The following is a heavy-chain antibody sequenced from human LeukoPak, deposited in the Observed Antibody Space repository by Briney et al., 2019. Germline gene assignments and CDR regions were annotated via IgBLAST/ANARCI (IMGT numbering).Heavy chain of an antibody. D-gene: IGHD5-12*01. CDR1: GFTFSSYA. V-gene: IGHV3-23*01. CDR3: AKDRRVWSGYASRGLGYYFDY. Sequence: PGGSLRLSCAASGFTFSSYAMSWVRQAPGKGLEWVSAISGSGGSTYYADSVKGRFTISRDNSKNTLYLQMNSLRAEDTAVYYCAKDRRVWSGYASRGLGYYFDYWGQGTLVTVSS. J-gene: IGHJ4*02. CDR2: ISGSGGST.